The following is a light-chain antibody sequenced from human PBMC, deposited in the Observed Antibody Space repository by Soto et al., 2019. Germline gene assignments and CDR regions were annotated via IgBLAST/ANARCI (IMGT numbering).Light chain of an antibody. Sequence: DIVMTQSPDSLAVSLGERATINCKSSQSLFYSSSNKNYLAWYQQKPGQPPKLLIYWASTRESGVPDRISGSRYGTDFTLTISSLQAEDVAVYYCQQWYSSPGTFGQGTKVAIK. CDR2: WAS. CDR1: QSLFYSSSNKNY. V-gene: IGKV4-1*01. J-gene: IGKJ1*01. CDR3: QQWYSSPGT.